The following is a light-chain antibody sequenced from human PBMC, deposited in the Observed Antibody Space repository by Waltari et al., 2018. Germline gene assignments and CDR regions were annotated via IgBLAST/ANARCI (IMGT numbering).Light chain of an antibody. CDR1: STDLASYNL. J-gene: IGLJ1*01. CDR3: CSYTGSSTSYG. CDR2: GAT. V-gene: IGLV2-23*01. Sequence: QSALSQPASVSGSPGQSLTITCTGASTDLASYNLVAWYQHHPNRAPKLIIYGATKRPSGISHRCSGAKSGATASLRISGLQADDEADYYCCSYTGSSTSYGCGGGTKVTVL.